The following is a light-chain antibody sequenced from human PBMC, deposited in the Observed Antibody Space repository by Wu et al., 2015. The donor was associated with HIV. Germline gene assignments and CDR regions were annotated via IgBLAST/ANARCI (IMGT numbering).Light chain of an antibody. Sequence: DIQMTQSPSSLSASVGDRVTITCRASQSISSYLHWYQHKPGKAPKLLIYGASSLETGVPSRFSGSGSGTDFTLTITNLQLDDFATYYCQQTYNTPTFGQGTEVDVK. V-gene: IGKV1-39*01. CDR1: QSISSY. CDR3: QQTYNTPT. CDR2: GAS. J-gene: IGKJ1*01.